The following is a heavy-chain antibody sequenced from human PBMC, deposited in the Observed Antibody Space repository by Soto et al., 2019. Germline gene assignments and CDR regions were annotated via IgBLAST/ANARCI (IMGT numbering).Heavy chain of an antibody. CDR3: ARDRHSSSWSNYGMDV. V-gene: IGHV6-1*01. CDR2: TYYRSKWYN. D-gene: IGHD6-13*01. Sequence: SQTLSLTCAISGDSVSSNSAAWNWIRQSPSRGLEWLGRTYYRSKWYNDYAVSVKSRITINPDTSKNQFSPQLNSVTPEDTAVYYCARDRHSSSWSNYGMDVWGQGTTVTVSS. J-gene: IGHJ6*02. CDR1: GDSVSSNSAA.